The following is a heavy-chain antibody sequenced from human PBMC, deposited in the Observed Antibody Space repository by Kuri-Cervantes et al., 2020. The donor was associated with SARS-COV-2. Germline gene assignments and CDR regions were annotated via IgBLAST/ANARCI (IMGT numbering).Heavy chain of an antibody. Sequence: KVSXXGSXYSFXSYWISXVRQXPRKGLEWMGXIDPSXSYTNYSPSFQGHVTXSADKSIXXAYLQWXXLKASXTAMXXRARKPSGSXXNYGMDVWGQGTTVTVSS. CDR2: IDPSXSYT. CDR3: ARKPSGSXXNYGMDV. J-gene: IGHJ6*02. CDR1: XYSFXSYW. D-gene: IGHD3-10*01. V-gene: IGHV5-10-1*01.